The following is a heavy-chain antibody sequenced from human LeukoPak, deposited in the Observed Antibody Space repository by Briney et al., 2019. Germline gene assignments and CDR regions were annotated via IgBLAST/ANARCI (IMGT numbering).Heavy chain of an antibody. D-gene: IGHD4-11*01. CDR2: INSDGTST. Sequence: GGSLRLSCAASGFTFSTYWMHRVRQAPGKGLEWVSRINSDGTSTNYADSVKGRFTISRDNSKNTLYVQMNSLRAEDTAVYYCAKDKEPTTVTTPYFDYWGQGTLVTVSS. J-gene: IGHJ4*02. CDR3: AKDKEPTTVTTPYFDY. V-gene: IGHV3-74*01. CDR1: GFTFSTYW.